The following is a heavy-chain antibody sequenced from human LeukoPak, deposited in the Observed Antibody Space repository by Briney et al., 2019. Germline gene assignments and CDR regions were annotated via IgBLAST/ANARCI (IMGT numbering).Heavy chain of an antibody. J-gene: IGHJ6*02. CDR3: AKMRVDIVSGCSSTSCYSGHYYYGMDV. V-gene: IGHV3-74*01. CDR2: LNSDGSST. Sequence: GGSLRLSCAASGFTFSSYWMHWVRQAPGKGLVWVSRLNSDGSSTIYADSVKGRFTISRDNAKNTLYLQMNSLRAEDTAVYYCAKMRVDIVSGCSSTSCYSGHYYYGMDVWGQGTTVTVSS. CDR1: GFTFSSYW. D-gene: IGHD2-2*01.